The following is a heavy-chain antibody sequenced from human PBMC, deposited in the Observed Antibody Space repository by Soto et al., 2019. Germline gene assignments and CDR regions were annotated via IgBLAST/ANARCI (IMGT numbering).Heavy chain of an antibody. CDR1: GYTFSTYG. D-gene: IGHD5-18*01. Sequence: ASVKVSCKASGYTFSTYGVSWVRQAPGQGLEWMGWITVSNGNTNYIDNLKGRVTMTTDTSTSTAYMELWRLRSDDTAVYYCARPYSYGSYWYFDDWGQGTLVTVSS. CDR3: ARPYSYGSYWYFDD. J-gene: IGHJ4*02. V-gene: IGHV1-18*04. CDR2: ITVSNGNT.